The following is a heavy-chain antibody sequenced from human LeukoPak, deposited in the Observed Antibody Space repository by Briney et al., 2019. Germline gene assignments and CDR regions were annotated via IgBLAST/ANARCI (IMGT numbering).Heavy chain of an antibody. Sequence: PGGSLRLSCAASGFTSSSYALNWVRQAPGKGLEWVATVSGSGDRMYHADSVKGRFTISRDNSKNTIYLQMNSLRAEDTALYYCAKAAAAPGFDFWGQGTWSPSPQ. V-gene: IGHV3-23*01. CDR3: AKAAAAPGFDF. J-gene: IGHJ4*02. D-gene: IGHD6-13*01. CDR1: GFTSSSYA. CDR2: VSGSGDRM.